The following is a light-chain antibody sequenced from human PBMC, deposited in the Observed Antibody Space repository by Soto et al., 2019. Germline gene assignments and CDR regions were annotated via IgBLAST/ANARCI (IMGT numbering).Light chain of an antibody. CDR3: QSYDSSLSGYV. CDR2: ENN. Sequence: QAVVTQPPSVSAAPGQRVTISCPGSSSNIGAGYEAHWYQQVPGTAPKLLIYENNNRPSGVPDRFSGSKSGTSASLAITGLQAEDEAEYYCQSYDSSLSGYVFGTGTKLTVL. J-gene: IGLJ1*01. CDR1: SSNIGAGYE. V-gene: IGLV1-40*01.